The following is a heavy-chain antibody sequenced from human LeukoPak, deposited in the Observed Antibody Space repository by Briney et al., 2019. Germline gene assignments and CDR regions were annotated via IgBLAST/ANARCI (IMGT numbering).Heavy chain of an antibody. V-gene: IGHV4-61*01. CDR2: IYYSGST. J-gene: IGHJ4*02. CDR1: GGSISSSSYY. D-gene: IGHD3-22*01. Sequence: SETLSLTCTVSGGSISSSSYYWSWIRQPPGKGLEWIGYIYYSGSTNYNPSLKSRVTISVDTSKNQFSLNLNSVTAADTAVYYCTRGPQNYYDIWGQGTLVTVSS. CDR3: TRGPQNYYDI.